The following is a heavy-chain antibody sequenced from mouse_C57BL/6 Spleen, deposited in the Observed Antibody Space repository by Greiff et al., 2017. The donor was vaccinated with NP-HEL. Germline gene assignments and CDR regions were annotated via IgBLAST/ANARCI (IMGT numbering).Heavy chain of an antibody. D-gene: IGHD2-4*01. CDR1: GYSITSGYY. CDR2: ISYDGSN. Sequence: EVQRVESGPGLVKPSQSLSLTCSVTGYSITSGYYWNWIRQFPGNKLEWMGYISYDGSNNYNPSLQNRISITRDTSKNQFFLKLNSVTTEDTATYYCAREGLPAWFAYWGQGTLVTVSA. CDR3: AREGLPAWFAY. J-gene: IGHJ3*01. V-gene: IGHV3-6*01.